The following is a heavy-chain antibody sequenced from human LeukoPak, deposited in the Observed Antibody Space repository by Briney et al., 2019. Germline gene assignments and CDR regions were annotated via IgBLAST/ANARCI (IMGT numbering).Heavy chain of an antibody. CDR1: GFTFSTCA. V-gene: IGHV3-30-3*01. CDR3: ARRATRSIYWFDP. CDR2: ISYDGSNE. J-gene: IGHJ5*02. D-gene: IGHD1-1*01. Sequence: GGSLRLSCAASGFTFSTCAMHWVRQAPDKGLEWVAIISYDGSNEYYADSVKGRFTISRDNSKNTLYLQMNSLRPEDTAVYYCARRATRSIYWFDPWGQGTLVTVSS.